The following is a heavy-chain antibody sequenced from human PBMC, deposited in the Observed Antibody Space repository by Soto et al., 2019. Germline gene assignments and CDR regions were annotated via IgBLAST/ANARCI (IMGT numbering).Heavy chain of an antibody. V-gene: IGHV1-18*01. Sequence: GASVKVSCKASGYTFTSYGISWVRQAPGQGLEWMGWISAYNGNTNYAQKLQGRVTMTTDTSTSTAYMELRSLRSDDTAVYYCSGYSSGWYPHGMDVWGQGTMVTVSS. D-gene: IGHD6-19*01. J-gene: IGHJ6*02. CDR1: GYTFTSYG. CDR3: SGYSSGWYPHGMDV. CDR2: ISAYNGNT.